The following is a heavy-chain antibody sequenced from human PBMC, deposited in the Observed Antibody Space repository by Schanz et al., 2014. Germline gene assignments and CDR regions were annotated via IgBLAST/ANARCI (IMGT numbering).Heavy chain of an antibody. CDR3: AAHETLSTTACYPS. J-gene: IGHJ4*02. Sequence: QALLVESGGGLVKPGGSLRLSCSASGFTFSDSFMSWLRQTPGKGLEWLSYISSSGNIIHYADSVKGRFTISRDNAKNSLYLQMTGLRAEDTAVYYCAAHETLSTTACYPSWGQGTLVAVSS. CDR1: GFTFSDSF. V-gene: IGHV3-11*01. D-gene: IGHD2-2*01. CDR2: ISSSGNII.